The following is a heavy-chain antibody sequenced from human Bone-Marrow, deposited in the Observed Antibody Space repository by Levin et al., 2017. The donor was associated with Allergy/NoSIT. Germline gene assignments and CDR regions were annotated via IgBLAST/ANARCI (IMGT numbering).Heavy chain of an antibody. CDR2: IDWTGQSP. CDR3: MGRTRPPS. J-gene: IGHJ5*02. CDR1: GFSFGEFG. V-gene: IGHV3-20*04. D-gene: IGHD1-14*01. Sequence: RSGGSLRLSCAASGFSFGEFGMSWVRQPPGKGLQWVAGIDWTGQSPDYADSVKGRFTISRDNAKKSLYLQMNSLGVEDTAFYYCMGRTRPPSWGQGTLVTVSS.